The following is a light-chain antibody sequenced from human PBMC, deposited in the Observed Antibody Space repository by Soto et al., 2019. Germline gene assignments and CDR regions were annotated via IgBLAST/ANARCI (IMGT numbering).Light chain of an antibody. CDR3: ATWDDSLNGSGV. CDR2: EAT. V-gene: IGLV2-23*01. J-gene: IGLJ1*01. CDR1: SSDIGSYNF. Sequence: QSVLTQPASVSGSPGQSIAISCTGTSSDIGSYNFVSWYQQRPGRAPKLMIFEATKRPSGVPPRFSGSKSGNTASLTISGLQSADEADYYCATWDDSLNGSGVFGTGTKLTVL.